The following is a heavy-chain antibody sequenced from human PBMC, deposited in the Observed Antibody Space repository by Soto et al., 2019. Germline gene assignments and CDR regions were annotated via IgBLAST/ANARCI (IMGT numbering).Heavy chain of an antibody. CDR3: ASATYGDPSRDAFDI. CDR2: IIPIFGTA. J-gene: IGHJ3*02. CDR1: GGTFSSYA. D-gene: IGHD4-17*01. V-gene: IGHV1-69*13. Sequence: ASVKVSCKASGGTFSSYAISWVRQAPGQGLEWMGGIIPIFGTANYAQKFQGRVTITADESTSTAYMELSSLRSEDTAVYYCASATYGDPSRDAFDIWGQGTMVTVSS.